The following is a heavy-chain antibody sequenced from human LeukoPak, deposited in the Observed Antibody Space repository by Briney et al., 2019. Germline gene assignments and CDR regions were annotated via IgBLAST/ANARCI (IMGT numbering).Heavy chain of an antibody. CDR1: GFTFSNYA. D-gene: IGHD3-22*01. CDR3: AKAQRERYYYDSSGYYWTY. J-gene: IGHJ4*02. CDR2: ISGSASST. Sequence: GGSLRLSCAASGFTFSNYAMSWVRQAPGKGLEWVSAISGSASSTYHADSVKGRFTISRDNSKNTLYLQMNSLRAEDTAVYYCAKAQRERYYYDSSGYYWTYWGQGTLVTVSS. V-gene: IGHV3-23*01.